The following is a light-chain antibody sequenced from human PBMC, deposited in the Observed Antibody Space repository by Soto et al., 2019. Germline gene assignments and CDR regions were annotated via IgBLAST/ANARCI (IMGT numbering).Light chain of an antibody. CDR1: SSDVGAYNY. CDR3: SSYTISRNVV. CDR2: DVS. Sequence: QSALTQPASVSGSPGESITISCTGTSSDVGAYNYVSWYQQHPGKVPKVMIFDVSSRPSGVSHRFSGSKSGNTASLTISGLQTEDEADYYCSSYTISRNVVFGGRTKLTVL. V-gene: IGLV2-14*03. J-gene: IGLJ2*01.